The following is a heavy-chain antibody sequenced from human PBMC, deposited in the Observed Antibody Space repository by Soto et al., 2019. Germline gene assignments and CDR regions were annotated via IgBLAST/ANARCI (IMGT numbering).Heavy chain of an antibody. CDR2: TYYRSKWYN. J-gene: IGHJ5*02. V-gene: IGHV6-1*01. CDR3: ARASPMIFGIVMVLDA. CDR1: GDSVSSNSAA. D-gene: IGHD3-3*01. Sequence: PSQTLSLTCVISGDSVSSNSAAWNWIRQSPSRGLEWLGRTYYRSKWYNDYAVSVKSRIIIKPDTSKNQLSLQLNSVTPEDTAVYCCARASPMIFGIVMVLDAWGLGALVTVSS.